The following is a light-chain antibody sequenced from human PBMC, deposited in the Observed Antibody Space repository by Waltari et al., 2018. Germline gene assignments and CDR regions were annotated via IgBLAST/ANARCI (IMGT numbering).Light chain of an antibody. CDR1: QGILDGSNNRNS. V-gene: IGKV4-1*01. Sequence: DIVMTPSPDSLAVSLGERATINCKSSQGILDGSNNRNSLAWYQQKPGQSPNLLIYWASTRESGVPDRFSGSGSGTDFSLTISSLQAEDVAVYYCQQYYRVPLTFGGGTKIEIK. J-gene: IGKJ4*01. CDR3: QQYYRVPLT. CDR2: WAS.